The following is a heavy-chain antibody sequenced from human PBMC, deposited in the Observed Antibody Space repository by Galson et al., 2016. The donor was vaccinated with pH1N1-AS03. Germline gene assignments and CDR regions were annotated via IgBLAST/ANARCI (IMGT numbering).Heavy chain of an antibody. V-gene: IGHV1-2*02. Sequence: SVKVSCKASGYAFTDYYMHLLRQAPGQGLEWMAWINTDSGGTDYAQKFQGRVTMTRDASISTTYMELSSLRSDDTAVNYSVRGSPHSSSTNYAFEFWGRGTMVTVS. J-gene: IGHJ3*01. D-gene: IGHD6-13*01. CDR1: GYAFTDYY. CDR2: INTDSGGT. CDR3: VRGSPHSSSTNYAFEF.